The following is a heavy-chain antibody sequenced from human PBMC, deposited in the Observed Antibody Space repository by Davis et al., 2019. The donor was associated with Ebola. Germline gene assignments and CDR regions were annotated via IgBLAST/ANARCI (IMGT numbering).Heavy chain of an antibody. V-gene: IGHV7-4-1*02. CDR1: GYTFTSYG. Sequence: ASVKVSCKASGYTFTSYGISWVRQAPGQRFEWLGWITTNTASPTYARGFSERFVFSLDTSVNTAFLQINNLRPEDTAIYYCARGMGELALNWGQGTLVTVSS. CDR3: ARGMGELALN. J-gene: IGHJ4*02. CDR2: ITTNTASP. D-gene: IGHD3-16*01.